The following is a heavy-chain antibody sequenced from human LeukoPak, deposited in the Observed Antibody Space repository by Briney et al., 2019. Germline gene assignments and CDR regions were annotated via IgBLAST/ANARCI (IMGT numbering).Heavy chain of an antibody. CDR1: GGTFSSYA. Sequence: PVKVSCKASGGTFSSYAISWVRQAPGQGLEWMGRIIPILGIANYAQKFQGRVTITADKSTSTAYMELSSLRSEDTAVYYCARDGPRPSFDYWGQGTLVTVSS. V-gene: IGHV1-69*04. CDR2: IIPILGIA. CDR3: ARDGPRPSFDY. J-gene: IGHJ4*02.